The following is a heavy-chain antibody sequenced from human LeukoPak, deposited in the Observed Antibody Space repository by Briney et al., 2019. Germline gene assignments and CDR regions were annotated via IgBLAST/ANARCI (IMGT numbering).Heavy chain of an antibody. CDR1: GYTFTGYY. CDR2: INPNSGGK. CDR3: ARDLAAAGVYYYGMEV. D-gene: IGHD6-13*01. Sequence: ASVKVSCTASGYTFTGYYMHWVRQAPGQGLEWMGWINPNSGGKNYAQKFQGRVTMTRDTSISTAYMELSRLRSDDTAVYYCARDLAAAGVYYYGMEVWGQGNTVTVSS. J-gene: IGHJ6*02. V-gene: IGHV1-2*02.